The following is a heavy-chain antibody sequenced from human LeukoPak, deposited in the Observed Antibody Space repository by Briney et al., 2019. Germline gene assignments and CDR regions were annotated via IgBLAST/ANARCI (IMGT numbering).Heavy chain of an antibody. J-gene: IGHJ6*02. CDR3: ARVTQRDSNLYGMDV. V-gene: IGHV1-69*13. CDR2: IIPMFGTT. CDR1: GGIFSSYP. D-gene: IGHD4-11*01. Sequence: SSVNVSCKASGGIFSSYPISWVRQAPGQGLAWMGGIIPMFGTTNYAMKFQGRVTITADESTSIAYMELSSLESEDTAVYYCARVTQRDSNLYGMDVWGQGTTVTVSS.